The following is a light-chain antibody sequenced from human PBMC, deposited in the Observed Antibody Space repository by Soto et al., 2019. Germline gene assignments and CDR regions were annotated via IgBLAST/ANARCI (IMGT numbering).Light chain of an antibody. CDR3: QQYYSAPFT. J-gene: IGKJ3*01. CDR2: WAS. V-gene: IGKV4-1*01. CDR1: QSVLYSSNNKNY. Sequence: DIVMTQSPDSLAVSLGERATINCKSSQSVLYSSNNKNYLAWYQQKPGQPPKLLIYWASTRESGVPDRFSGSGSGTDFTLTISRLQAEDLAVYYCQQYYSAPFTFGPGTKVDVK.